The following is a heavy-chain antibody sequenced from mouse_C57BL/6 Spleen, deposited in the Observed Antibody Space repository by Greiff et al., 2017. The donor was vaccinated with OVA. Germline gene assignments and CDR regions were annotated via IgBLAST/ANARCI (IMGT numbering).Heavy chain of an antibody. CDR1: GFTFSSYA. J-gene: IGHJ1*03. CDR2: ISSGGDYI. V-gene: IGHV5-9-1*02. CDR3: TGDVYYGNYGGYFDV. D-gene: IGHD2-1*01. Sequence: EVKLVESGEGLVKPGGSLKLSCAASGFTFSSYAMSWVRQTPEKRLEWVAYISSGGDYIYYADTVKGRFTISRDNARNTLYLQMSSLKSEDTAMYYCTGDVYYGNYGGYFDVWGTGTTVTVSS.